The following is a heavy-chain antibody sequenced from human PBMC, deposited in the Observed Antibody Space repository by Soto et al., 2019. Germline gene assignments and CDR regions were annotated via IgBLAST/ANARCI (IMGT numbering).Heavy chain of an antibody. D-gene: IGHD3-22*01. CDR3: ARAHTLDYGSSGYYLLDAFDI. CDR2: IIPIFGTA. Sequence: SVKVSCKASGGTFSSYAISWVRQAPGQGLEWMGGIIPIFGTANYAQKFQGRVTITADESTSTAYMELSSLRSEDTAVYYCARAHTLDYGSSGYYLLDAFDIWGQGTMVTVSS. V-gene: IGHV1-69*13. CDR1: GGTFSSYA. J-gene: IGHJ3*02.